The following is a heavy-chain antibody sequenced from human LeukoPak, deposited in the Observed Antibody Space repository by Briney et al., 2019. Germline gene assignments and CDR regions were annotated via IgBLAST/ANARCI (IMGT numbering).Heavy chain of an antibody. D-gene: IGHD5-24*01. CDR1: GFMFSSNW. CDR3: AKEGRSLQTY. V-gene: IGHV3-7*03. J-gene: IGHJ4*02. CDR2: IKEDGTET. Sequence: GGSLRLSCAASGFMFSSNWMSWVRLAPGKGLEWVANIKEDGTETYYVDSVKGRFTIFRDNAKNSLYLQMNSLRVEDTAVYYCAKEGRSLQTYWGQGTLVTVSS.